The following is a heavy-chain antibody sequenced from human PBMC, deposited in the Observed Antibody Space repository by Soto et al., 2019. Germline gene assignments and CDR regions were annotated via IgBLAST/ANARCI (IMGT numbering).Heavy chain of an antibody. CDR3: ARNYGDTYNFDY. V-gene: IGHV1-3*01. CDR2: INAGNGYT. J-gene: IGHJ4*02. D-gene: IGHD4-17*01. Sequence: QVQLLQSGAEVKRPGASVKVSCKASGYTFTRYAMHWVRQAPGQTLEWMGWINAGNGYTRYSQKFQGRVTMPRDTSATTAYGEVNSLGSEDTAVYYCARNYGDTYNFDYWGQGTLVTVSS. CDR1: GYTFTRYA.